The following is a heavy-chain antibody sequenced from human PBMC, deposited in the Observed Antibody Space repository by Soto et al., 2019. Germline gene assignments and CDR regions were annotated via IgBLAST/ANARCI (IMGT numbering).Heavy chain of an antibody. CDR2: IKPISDIT. CDR1: GDTFGRFT. D-gene: IGHD4-4*01. Sequence: ASVKVSCKASGDTFGRFTINWVRQAPGQGLEWMGGIKPISDITNYAQRFQGRVTLTADASTSTVYLELSSLRSEDTAMYYCARDPSTINKLIGVWFDPWGQGTLVTVSS. CDR3: ARDPSTINKLIGVWFDP. J-gene: IGHJ5*02. V-gene: IGHV1-69*13.